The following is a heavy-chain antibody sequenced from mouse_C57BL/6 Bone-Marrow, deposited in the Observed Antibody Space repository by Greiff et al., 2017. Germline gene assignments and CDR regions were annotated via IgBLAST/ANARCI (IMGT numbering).Heavy chain of an antibody. CDR1: GFTFSSYG. D-gene: IGHD1-1*01. CDR3: AIFIWPYAMDY. Sequence: EVKLVESGGDLVKPGGSLRLSCAASGFTFSSYGMSWVRQTPDKRLEWVATISSGGSYTYYPDSVKGRFTISRENVKNTLYLQMSSLKSEDTAMYYCAIFIWPYAMDYWGQGTSVTVSS. CDR2: ISSGGSYT. V-gene: IGHV5-6*01. J-gene: IGHJ4*01.